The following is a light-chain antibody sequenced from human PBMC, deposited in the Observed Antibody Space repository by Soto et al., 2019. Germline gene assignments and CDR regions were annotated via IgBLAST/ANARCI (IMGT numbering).Light chain of an antibody. J-gene: IGLJ1*01. Sequence: QSALTQSASVSGSPGQSITISCTGTSSDVGNYKYVSWYQQHPRKAPKLMIYEVSNRPSGVSNRFSGSKSGNTASLTISGLQAEDETDYYCFSYTSSGTYVFGTGTKVTVL. CDR2: EVS. V-gene: IGLV2-14*01. CDR1: SSDVGNYKY. CDR3: FSYTSSGTYV.